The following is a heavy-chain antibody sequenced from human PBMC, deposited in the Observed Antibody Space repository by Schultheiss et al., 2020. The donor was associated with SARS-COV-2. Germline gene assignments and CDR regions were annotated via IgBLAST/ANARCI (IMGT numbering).Heavy chain of an antibody. Sequence: SETLSLTCAVYGGSISSDYWTWIRQPPGKGLEWIGYIYYNGNTNYNPSLKSRVTMSLDTSKNQFSLKVNSVTAADTAVYYCARDRIHWYFDLWGRGTLVTVSS. CDR2: IYYNGNT. CDR3: ARDRIHWYFDL. CDR1: GGSISSDY. J-gene: IGHJ2*01. V-gene: IGHV4-59*01.